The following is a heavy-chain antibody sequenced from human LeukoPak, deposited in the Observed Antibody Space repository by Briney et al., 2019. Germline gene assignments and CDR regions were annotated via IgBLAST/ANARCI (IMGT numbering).Heavy chain of an antibody. CDR3: ARVLGDDFWSGYYSSYYYYMDV. V-gene: IGHV3-21*01. CDR1: GLTFSSYS. D-gene: IGHD3-3*01. Sequence: PGGSLRLSCAASGLTFSSYSMNWVRQAPGKGLEWVSSISSSSSYIYYADSVKGRFTISRDNAKNSLYLQMNSLRAEGTAVYYCARVLGDDFWSGYYSSYYYYMDVWGKGTTVTVSS. CDR2: ISSSSSYI. J-gene: IGHJ6*03.